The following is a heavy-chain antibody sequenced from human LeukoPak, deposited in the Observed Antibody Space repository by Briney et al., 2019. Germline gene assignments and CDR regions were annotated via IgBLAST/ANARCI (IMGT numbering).Heavy chain of an antibody. CDR3: ARAYRGYSSGWYSGGPAY. J-gene: IGHJ4*02. D-gene: IGHD6-19*01. CDR2: ISCDGSNK. V-gene: IGHV3-30-3*01. Sequence: GRSLRLSCAASGFTFSSYAMPWVRQAPGKGLEWVAVISCDGSNKYYADSVKGRFTISRDNSKNTLYPQMNSLRAEDTAVYYCARAYRGYSSGWYSGGPAYWGQGTLVTVSS. CDR1: GFTFSSYA.